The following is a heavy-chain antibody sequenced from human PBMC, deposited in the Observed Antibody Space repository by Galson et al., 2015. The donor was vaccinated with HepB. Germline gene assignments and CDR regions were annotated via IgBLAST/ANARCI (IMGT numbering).Heavy chain of an antibody. CDR3: ARAQTPLGAFDI. Sequence: TLSLTCTVSGGSISSGGYYWSWIRQHPGRGLEWIGYIYYSGSTYYNPSLKSRVTISVDTSKNQFSLKLSSVTAADTAVYYCARAQTPLGAFDIWGQGTMVTVSS. J-gene: IGHJ3*02. D-gene: IGHD6-13*01. CDR2: IYYSGST. V-gene: IGHV4-31*03. CDR1: GGSISSGGYY.